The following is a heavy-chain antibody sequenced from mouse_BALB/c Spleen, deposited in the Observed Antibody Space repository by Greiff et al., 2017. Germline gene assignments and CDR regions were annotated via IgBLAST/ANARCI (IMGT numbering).Heavy chain of an antibody. CDR2: ISSGSSTI. CDR3: AREDGYPYYAMDY. V-gene: IGHV5-17*02. Sequence: DVKLVESGGGLVQPGGSRKLSCAASGFTFSSFGMHWVRQAPEKGLEWVAYISSGSSTIYYADTVKGRFTISRDNPKNTLFLQMTSLRSEDTAMYYCAREDGYPYYAMDYWGQGTSVTVSS. D-gene: IGHD2-3*01. J-gene: IGHJ4*01. CDR1: GFTFSSFG.